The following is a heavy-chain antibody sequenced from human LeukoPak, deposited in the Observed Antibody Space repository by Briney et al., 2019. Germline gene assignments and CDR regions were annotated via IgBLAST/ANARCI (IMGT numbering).Heavy chain of an antibody. J-gene: IGHJ4*02. V-gene: IGHV4-34*01. CDR1: GRSFSGYY. Sequence: SETLSLTCAVYGRSFSGYYWSWIRQPPGKGLEWFGEINHSGSTNYNPSLKSRVTISVDTSKNQFSLKLSSVTAADTAVYYCAGMYYYDSSGYSTSFDYWGQGTLVTVSS. D-gene: IGHD3-22*01. CDR2: INHSGST. CDR3: AGMYYYDSSGYSTSFDY.